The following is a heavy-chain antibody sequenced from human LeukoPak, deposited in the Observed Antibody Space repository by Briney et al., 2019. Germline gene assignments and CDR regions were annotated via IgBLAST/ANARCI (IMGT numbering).Heavy chain of an antibody. CDR3: AREEFCNGGGCSFDS. Sequence: PAETLSLTCTVSGGSISSGSHYWGWIRQPPGMGLEWIVNTWSTGITNYNPSLKSRVTVSLDTSKNHFSLNLSSVTAADTAMYYCAREEFCNGGGCSFDSWGQGALVTASA. D-gene: IGHD2-15*01. CDR1: GGSISSGSHY. V-gene: IGHV4-39*07. J-gene: IGHJ4*02. CDR2: TWSTGIT.